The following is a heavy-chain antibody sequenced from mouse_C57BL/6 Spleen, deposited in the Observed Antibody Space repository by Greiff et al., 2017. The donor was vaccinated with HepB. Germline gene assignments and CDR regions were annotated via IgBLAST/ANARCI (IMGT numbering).Heavy chain of an antibody. Sequence: EVQRVESGGDLVKPGGSLKLSCAASGFTFSSYGMSWVRQTPDKRLEWVATISSGGSYTYYPDSVKGRFTISRDNAKNTLYLQMSSLKSEDTAMYYCARRDYGSNWYFDVWGTGTTVTVSS. V-gene: IGHV5-6*01. CDR1: GFTFSSYG. CDR2: ISSGGSYT. D-gene: IGHD1-1*01. J-gene: IGHJ1*03. CDR3: ARRDYGSNWYFDV.